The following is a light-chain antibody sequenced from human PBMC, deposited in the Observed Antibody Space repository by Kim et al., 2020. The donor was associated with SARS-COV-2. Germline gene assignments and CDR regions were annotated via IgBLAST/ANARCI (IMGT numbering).Light chain of an antibody. CDR2: GKN. Sequence: SSELTQDPAVSVALGQTVRITCQGDSLRSYYASWYQQKPGQAPVLVIYGKNNRPSGIPDRFSGSSSGNTASLTITGAQAEDEADYYCNSRDSSGNRPAVVFGGGTQLTVL. V-gene: IGLV3-19*01. CDR1: SLRSYY. J-gene: IGLJ2*01. CDR3: NSRDSSGNRPAVV.